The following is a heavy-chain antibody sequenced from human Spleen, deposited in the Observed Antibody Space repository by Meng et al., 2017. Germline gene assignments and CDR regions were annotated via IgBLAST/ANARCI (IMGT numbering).Heavy chain of an antibody. CDR2: INPDGSNP. J-gene: IGHJ5*02. D-gene: IGHD1-26*01. Sequence: GESLKISCAASGFTFTDHWMHWVRQGPGKGLVWVSRINPDGSNPTYADSVKGRFTISRDNAKNSLYLQMNSLRAEDTAVYYCAKDPAAGAWFDPWGQGTLVTVSS. CDR1: GFTFTDHW. CDR3: AKDPAAGAWFDP. V-gene: IGHV3-74*01.